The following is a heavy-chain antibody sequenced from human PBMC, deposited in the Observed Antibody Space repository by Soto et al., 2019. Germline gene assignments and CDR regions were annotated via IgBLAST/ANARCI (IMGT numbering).Heavy chain of an antibody. CDR3: ARHFSSGWYGNFDY. CDR1: GGSFSGYY. D-gene: IGHD6-19*01. J-gene: IGHJ4*02. CDR2: INHSGST. Sequence: SETLSLTCAVYGGSFSGYYWSWIRQPPGKGLEWIGEINHSGSTNYNPSLKSRVTISVDTSKNQFSLKLSSVTAADTAVYYCARHFSSGWYGNFDYWGQGTLVTVSS. V-gene: IGHV4-34*01.